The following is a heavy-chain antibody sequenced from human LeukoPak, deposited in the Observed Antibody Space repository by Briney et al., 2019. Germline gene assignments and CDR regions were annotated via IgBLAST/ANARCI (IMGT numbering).Heavy chain of an antibody. D-gene: IGHD5-12*01. J-gene: IGHJ4*02. Sequence: PGGSLRLSCAASGFTFSSYWMSWVRQAPGKGLEWVANIKQDGSEKYYVDSVKGRFTISRDNAKNSLYLQMNSLRAEDTAVYYCARKYSGYDWGLGYFDYWGQGTLVTVSS. CDR1: GFTFSSYW. CDR2: IKQDGSEK. CDR3: ARKYSGYDWGLGYFDY. V-gene: IGHV3-7*01.